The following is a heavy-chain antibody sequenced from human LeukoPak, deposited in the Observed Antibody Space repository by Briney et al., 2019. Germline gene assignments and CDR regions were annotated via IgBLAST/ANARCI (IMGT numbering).Heavy chain of an antibody. V-gene: IGHV1-69*05. CDR2: IIPIFGTA. Sequence: VASVKVSCKASGGTFSSYAISWVRQAPGQGLEWMGRIIPIFGTANYAQKFQGRVTITTDEPTSTAYMELSSLRPEDTAVYYCASLGPSKSGSYLAWGQGTLVTVSS. CDR3: ASLGPSKSGSYLA. D-gene: IGHD1-26*01. CDR1: GGTFSSYA. J-gene: IGHJ5*02.